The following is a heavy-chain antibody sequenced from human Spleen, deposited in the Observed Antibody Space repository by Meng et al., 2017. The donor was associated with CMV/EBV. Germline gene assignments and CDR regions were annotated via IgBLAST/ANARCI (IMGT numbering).Heavy chain of an antibody. CDR2: INGDAIST. D-gene: IGHD6-25*01. J-gene: IGHJ4*02. V-gene: IGHV3-74*01. CDR3: AKDTSSGFYYFDY. CDR1: GFTFSSYW. Sequence: GESLKISCAASGFTFSSYWMHWVRQVPGKGLVWVSRINGDAISTTYADSVKGRFTISRDNTKNSLYLQMNSVRPDDTALYYCAKDTSSGFYYFDYWGQGTLVTVSS.